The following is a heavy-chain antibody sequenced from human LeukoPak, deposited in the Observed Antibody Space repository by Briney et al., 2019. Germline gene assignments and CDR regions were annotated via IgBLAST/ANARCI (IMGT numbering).Heavy chain of an antibody. CDR3: ARGLRLGYCSGGSCYYWFDP. D-gene: IGHD2-15*01. CDR2: INHSGST. J-gene: IGHJ5*02. V-gene: IGHV4-34*01. CDR1: GGSFSGYY. Sequence: SETLSLTCAVYGGSFSGYYWSWIRQPPGKGLEWIGEINHSGSTNYNLSLKSRVTISADTSKNQFSLNLRSVIAADAAVYYCARGLRLGYCSGGSCYYWFDPWGQGTRVTVSS.